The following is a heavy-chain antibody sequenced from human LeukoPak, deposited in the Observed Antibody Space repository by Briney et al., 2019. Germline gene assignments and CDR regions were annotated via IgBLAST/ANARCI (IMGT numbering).Heavy chain of an antibody. D-gene: IGHD2-2*01. CDR3: ARETLSTHAFDI. Sequence: SPSQTLSHTCTVSGGSSSSDVYYWTWIRQRPGKGLEWIGYISNSGSTHYSPSLRSRVTISVDTSKNHFSLKLSSVTAADTAVYYCARETLSTHAFDIWGQGTMVTVSS. CDR2: ISNSGST. CDR1: GGSSSSDVYY. V-gene: IGHV4-31*03. J-gene: IGHJ3*02.